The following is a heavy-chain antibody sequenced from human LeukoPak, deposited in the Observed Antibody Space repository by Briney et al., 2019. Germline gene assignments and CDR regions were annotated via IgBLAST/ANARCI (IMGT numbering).Heavy chain of an antibody. CDR1: GYTFTGYY. D-gene: IGHD3-10*02. CDR2: INADSGGT. J-gene: IGHJ4*02. Sequence: GSVKVSCKASGYTFTGYYMHWVRQAPGQGLEWMGWINADSGGTNYAQKFQGRVTMTRDTSISTAYMELSRLRSDDTAVYYCARDLRQMFDHFDYWGQGTLVTVSS. V-gene: IGHV1-2*02. CDR3: ARDLRQMFDHFDY.